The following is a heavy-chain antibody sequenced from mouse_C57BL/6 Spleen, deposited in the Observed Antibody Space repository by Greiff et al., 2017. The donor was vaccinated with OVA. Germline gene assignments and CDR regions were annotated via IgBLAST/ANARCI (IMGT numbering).Heavy chain of an antibody. J-gene: IGHJ2*01. CDR2: INPSNGGT. CDR3: ARDDYDGRGYYFDY. Sequence: QAQLQQPGTELVKPGASVKLSCKASGYTFTSYWMHWVKQRPGQGLEWIGNINPSNGGTNYNEKFKSKATLTVDKSSSTAYMQLSSLTSEDSAVYYCARDDYDGRGYYFDYWGQGTTLTVSS. CDR1: GYTFTSYW. V-gene: IGHV1-53*01. D-gene: IGHD2-4*01.